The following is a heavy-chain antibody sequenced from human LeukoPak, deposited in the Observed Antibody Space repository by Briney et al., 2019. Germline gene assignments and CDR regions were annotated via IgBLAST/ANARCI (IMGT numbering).Heavy chain of an antibody. D-gene: IGHD3-9*01. CDR1: GFTFSSYW. Sequence: PGGSLRLSCAASGFTFSSYWMSWVRQAPGKGLEWVSYISSSGSTIYYADSVKGRFTISRDNAKNSLYLQMNSLRAEDTAVYYCARAGSTHYDILTGYQGNSDYWGQGTLVTVSS. CDR3: ARAGSTHYDILTGYQGNSDY. V-gene: IGHV3-48*04. J-gene: IGHJ4*02. CDR2: ISSSGSTI.